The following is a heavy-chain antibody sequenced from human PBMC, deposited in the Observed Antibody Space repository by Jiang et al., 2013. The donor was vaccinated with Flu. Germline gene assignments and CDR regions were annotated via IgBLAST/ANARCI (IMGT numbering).Heavy chain of an antibody. D-gene: IGHD6-19*01. CDR2: TYYRSKWYN. J-gene: IGHJ4*02. CDR3: ARSSPYRDRKHYSSGWYGRLDY. Sequence: SQTLSLTCAISGDSVSSNSAAWNWIRQSPSRGLEWLGRTYYRSKWYNDYAVSVKSRITINPDTSKNQFSLQLNSVTPEDTAVYYCARSSPYRDRKHYSSGWYGRLDYWGQGTLVTVSS. V-gene: IGHV6-1*01. CDR1: GDSVSSNSAA.